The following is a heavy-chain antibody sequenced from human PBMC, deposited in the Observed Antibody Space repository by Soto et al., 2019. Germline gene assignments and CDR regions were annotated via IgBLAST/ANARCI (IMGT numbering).Heavy chain of an antibody. J-gene: IGHJ4*02. Sequence: SLRLSCAASGFTFSDYAMHWVRQAPGKGLEWVAVILYDGSNKHYAESVKGRFTVSRDNSKNTLYLQMNSLRVEDSAAYYCARSGSHYYTSPDYWGQGTPVTVSS. CDR1: GFTFSDYA. V-gene: IGHV3-30-3*01. CDR3: ARSGSHYYTSPDY. D-gene: IGHD3-3*01. CDR2: ILYDGSNK.